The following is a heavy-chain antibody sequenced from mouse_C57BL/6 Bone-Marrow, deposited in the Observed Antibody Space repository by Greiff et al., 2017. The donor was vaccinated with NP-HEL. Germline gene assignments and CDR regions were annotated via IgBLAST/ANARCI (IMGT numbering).Heavy chain of an antibody. CDR3: ARRSNYWYFDV. Sequence: EVQLVESGGGLVKPGGSLKLSCAASGFTFSDYGMHWVRQAPEKGLEWVAYISSGSSTIYYADTVKGRFTISRDNAKNTLFLQMTSLGSEDTAMYYCARRSNYWYFDVWGTGTTVTVSS. J-gene: IGHJ1*03. CDR2: ISSGSSTI. V-gene: IGHV5-17*01. CDR1: GFTFSDYG. D-gene: IGHD2-5*01.